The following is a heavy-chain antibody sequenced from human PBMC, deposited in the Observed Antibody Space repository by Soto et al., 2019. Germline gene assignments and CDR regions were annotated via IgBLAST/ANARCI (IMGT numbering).Heavy chain of an antibody. J-gene: IGHJ6*02. D-gene: IGHD4-17*01. CDR2: INWNSRSV. Sequence: EVQLVESGGGFAQPGRSLRLSCEVSGFNFEDYGIHWVRQRPGKGPEWVSGINWNSRSVAYADSVKGRFTISRDNAKNSLYLQMNSLGVEDTAFYYCAKDSFYRGDYFYALDVWGQGTTVTVS. CDR3: AKDSFYRGDYFYALDV. CDR1: GFNFEDYG. V-gene: IGHV3-9*01.